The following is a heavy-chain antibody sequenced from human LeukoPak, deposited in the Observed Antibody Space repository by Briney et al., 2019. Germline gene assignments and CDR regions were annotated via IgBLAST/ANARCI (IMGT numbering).Heavy chain of an antibody. J-gene: IGHJ4*02. CDR3: ASIATASYGSSSFFY. CDR2: IYYSGST. V-gene: IGHV4-39*01. D-gene: IGHD6-6*01. Sequence: KTSQTLSLTCTVSGGSISSSSYYWGWIREPPGKGLEWIGSIYYSGSTYYNPSLKSRVAISVDTSKNQFSLKLSSVTAADTAVYYCASIATASYGSSSFFYWGQGTLVTVSS. CDR1: GGSISSSSYY.